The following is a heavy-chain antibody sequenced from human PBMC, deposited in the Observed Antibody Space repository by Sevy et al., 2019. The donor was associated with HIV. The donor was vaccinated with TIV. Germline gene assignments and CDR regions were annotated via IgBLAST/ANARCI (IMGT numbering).Heavy chain of an antibody. CDR2: IYFTGNT. CDR1: GGSISSYF. V-gene: IGHV4-59*01. D-gene: IGHD1-1*01. CDR3: TRDSTTRPRVLDY. Sequence: SETLSLTCSVSGGSISSYFWTWVRQSPGKGLEWIGNIYFTGNTDYSPTLKSRVTLSLDTSKSQFSLTLKSVTAADTAIYFCTRDSTTRPRVLDYWGQGTLVTVSS. J-gene: IGHJ4*02.